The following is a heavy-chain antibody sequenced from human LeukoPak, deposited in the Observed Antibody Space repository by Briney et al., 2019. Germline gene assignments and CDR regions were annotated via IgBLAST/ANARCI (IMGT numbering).Heavy chain of an antibody. Sequence: PSETLSLTCAVYGGPFSGYYWSWIRQPPGKGLEWIGEINHSGSTNYNPSLKSRVTISVDTSKNQFSLKLSSVTAADTAVYYCARDRLAGRFDPWGQGTLVTVSS. CDR2: INHSGST. V-gene: IGHV4-34*01. J-gene: IGHJ5*02. CDR1: GGPFSGYY. CDR3: ARDRLAGRFDP. D-gene: IGHD4-11*01.